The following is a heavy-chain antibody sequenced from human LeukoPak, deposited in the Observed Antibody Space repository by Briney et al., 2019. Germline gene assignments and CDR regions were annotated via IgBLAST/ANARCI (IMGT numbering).Heavy chain of an antibody. CDR1: GYSISSGYY. CDR3: ARQGNCGGGSCYNWFGP. D-gene: IGHD2-15*01. CDR2: IYLSGTI. V-gene: IGHV4-38-2*01. Sequence: SETLSLTCAVSGYSISSGYYWGWIRQPPGKGLEWIGTIYLSGTIYYNPSLKSRVTISVDTSQNQFSLKVTSVTAADTAVYYCARQGNCGGGSCYNWFGPWGQGTLLTVSS. J-gene: IGHJ5*02.